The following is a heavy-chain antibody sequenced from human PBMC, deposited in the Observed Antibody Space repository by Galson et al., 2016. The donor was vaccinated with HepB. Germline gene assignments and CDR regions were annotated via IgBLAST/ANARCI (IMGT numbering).Heavy chain of an antibody. V-gene: IGHV3-21*01. J-gene: IGHJ2*01. Sequence: SLRLSCAVSGFTFSSYSMSWVCQAPGKGLEWVSFVSIGSTHIYYADSVKGRFTDSRDNAKNSLFLHMNSLRAEDTAVYYCASGHFTGWHFDLWGRGTLVTVSS. CDR1: GFTFSSYS. CDR3: ASGHFTGWHFDL. D-gene: IGHD2/OR15-2a*01. CDR2: VSIGSTHI.